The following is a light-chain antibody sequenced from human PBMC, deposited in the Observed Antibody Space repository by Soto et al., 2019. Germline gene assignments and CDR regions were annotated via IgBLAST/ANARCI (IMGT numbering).Light chain of an antibody. CDR1: QSVFSN. J-gene: IGKJ5*01. CDR2: GAS. Sequence: EIVMTQSPATLSVSPGERATLSCRASQSVFSNLVWYQQKPGQAPRLLIYGASTRATGIPARFSGSGSGTDFTLTISSLQSEDFAVYYCQQRNIWPPVTFGQGTRLEIK. CDR3: QQRNIWPPVT. V-gene: IGKV3-15*01.